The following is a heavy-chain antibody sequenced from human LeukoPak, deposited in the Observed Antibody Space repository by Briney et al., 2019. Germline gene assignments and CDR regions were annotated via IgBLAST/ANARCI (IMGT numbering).Heavy chain of an antibody. D-gene: IGHD3-3*01. Sequence: SETLSLTCAVYGGSFSGYYWSWIRQPPGKGLEWIGEINHSGSTNYNPSLKSRVTISVDTSKNQFSLKLSSVTAADTAVYYCARVITIFGVVNYGMDVWGQGTTVTVSS. CDR3: ARVITIFGVVNYGMDV. CDR1: GGSFSGYY. V-gene: IGHV4-34*01. CDR2: INHSGST. J-gene: IGHJ6*02.